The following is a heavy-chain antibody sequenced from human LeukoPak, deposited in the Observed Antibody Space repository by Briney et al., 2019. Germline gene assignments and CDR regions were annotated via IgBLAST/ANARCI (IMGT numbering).Heavy chain of an antibody. CDR2: IYYSGST. D-gene: IGHD1-26*01. J-gene: IGHJ3*02. V-gene: IGHV4-39*01. Sequence: KPSETLSLTCTVSGGSISSSSYYWGWIRQPPGKGLEWIGSIYYSGSTYYNPSLKSRVTISVDTSKNQFSLKLSSVTAADTAVYCCARRSPPDTSLEWELLLGGGAFDIWGQGTMVTVSS. CDR1: GGSISSSSYY. CDR3: ARRSPPDTSLEWELLLGGGAFDI.